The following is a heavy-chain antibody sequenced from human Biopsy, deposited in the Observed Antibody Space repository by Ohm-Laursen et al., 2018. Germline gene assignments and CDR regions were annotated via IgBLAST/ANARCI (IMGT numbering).Heavy chain of an antibody. V-gene: IGHV3-33*01. D-gene: IGHD1-26*01. J-gene: IGHJ4*02. CDR1: GFIFKSYG. CDR2: IWYDGSDQ. Sequence: SLRLSCAAPGFIFKSYGMHWVRQAPGKGLEWVALIWYDGSDQYYADSVKGRFTISRDNSKNTAYLQMNSLRAEDTAVYYCARDRREHYQFDSWGQGTRVTVSS. CDR3: ARDRREHYQFDS.